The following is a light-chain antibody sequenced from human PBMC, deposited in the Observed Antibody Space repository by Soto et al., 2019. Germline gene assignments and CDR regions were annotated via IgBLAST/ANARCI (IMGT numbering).Light chain of an antibody. CDR2: DVN. Sequence: QSALTQPRSVSGSPGQSVTISCTGTSSDVGGFNSVSWYQQHPGKAPKLMIYDVNKRPSGVPDRFSGSKSGSTASLTISGLQAEDEADYYCCSYAGSYSYDFATANKVTVX. CDR1: SSDVGGFNS. J-gene: IGLJ1*01. V-gene: IGLV2-11*01. CDR3: CSYAGSYSYD.